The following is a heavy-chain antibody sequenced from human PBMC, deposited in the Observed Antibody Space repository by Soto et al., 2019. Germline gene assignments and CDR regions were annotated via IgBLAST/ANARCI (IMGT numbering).Heavy chain of an antibody. J-gene: IGHJ4*02. D-gene: IGHD1-26*01. CDR2: ISYSSTTT. V-gene: IGHV3-48*02. Sequence: GSLRLSCAASGFTFSSYCMNWVRQAPGKGLEWLSYISYSSTTTFYGDSVKGRFTISRDNAKNSLYLQMSSLRDEDTGVYFCARDRSGSHFDYWGQGALVTVSS. CDR1: GFTFSSYC. CDR3: ARDRSGSHFDY.